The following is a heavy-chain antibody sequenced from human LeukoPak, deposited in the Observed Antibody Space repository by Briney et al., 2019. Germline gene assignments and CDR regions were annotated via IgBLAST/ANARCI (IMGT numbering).Heavy chain of an antibody. V-gene: IGHV3-21*01. CDR2: ISSSSAYI. J-gene: IGHJ6*02. CDR1: GFTFSAYA. CDR3: ARDTCSGGGCYHYYYYYGLDM. Sequence: GGSLRLSCAASGFTFSAYAINWVRQTPGKGLEWVSSISSSSAYIYYADSVKGRFTISRDNAKNSVYLQMSSLRAEGTAVYYCARDTCSGGGCYHYYYYYGLDMWGQGATVTVSS. D-gene: IGHD2-15*01.